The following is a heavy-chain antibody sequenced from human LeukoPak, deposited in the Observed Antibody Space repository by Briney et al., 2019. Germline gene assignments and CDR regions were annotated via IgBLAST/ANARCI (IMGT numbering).Heavy chain of an antibody. V-gene: IGHV4-39*01. CDR1: GGSISSSSYY. Sequence: PSETLSLTCTVSGGSISSSSYYWGWIRQPPGKGLEWIGSIYYSGSTYYNPSLKSRVTISVDTSKNQFSLKLSSVTAADTAVYYCASGWSSKWRAFDIWGQGTMVTVSS. D-gene: IGHD6-13*01. CDR3: ASGWSSKWRAFDI. J-gene: IGHJ3*02. CDR2: IYYSGST.